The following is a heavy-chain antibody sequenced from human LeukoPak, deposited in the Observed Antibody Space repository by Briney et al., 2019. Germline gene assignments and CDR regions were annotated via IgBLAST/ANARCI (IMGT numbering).Heavy chain of an antibody. Sequence: ASVKVSCKVSGYTLTGLSMHWVRQAPGKGLEWMGGFDPEDGETIYAQKFQGRVTMTEDTSTDTAYMELSSLRSEDTAVYYCATRWRDYGGNSYYFDSWGQGTLVTVSS. J-gene: IGHJ4*02. CDR3: ATRWRDYGGNSYYFDS. D-gene: IGHD4-23*01. CDR2: FDPEDGET. CDR1: GYTLTGLS. V-gene: IGHV1-24*01.